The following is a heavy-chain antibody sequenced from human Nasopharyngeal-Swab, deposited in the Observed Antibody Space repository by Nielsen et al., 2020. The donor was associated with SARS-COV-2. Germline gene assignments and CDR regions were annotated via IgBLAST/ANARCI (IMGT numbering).Heavy chain of an antibody. CDR3: ARARRSRITIFGVVNYMDV. J-gene: IGHJ6*03. Sequence: SETLSLTCAVSGGSISSGGYSWSWIRQPPGKGLEWIGYIYHSGSTYYNPSLKSRVTISVDTSKNQFSLKLSSVTAADTAVYYCARARRSRITIFGVVNYMDVWGKGTTVTVSS. D-gene: IGHD3-3*01. CDR1: GGSISSGGYS. V-gene: IGHV4-30-2*05. CDR2: IYHSGST.